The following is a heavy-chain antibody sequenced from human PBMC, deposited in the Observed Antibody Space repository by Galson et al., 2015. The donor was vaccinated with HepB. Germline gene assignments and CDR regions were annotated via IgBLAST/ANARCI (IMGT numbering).Heavy chain of an antibody. CDR2: ISSGGTR. CDR3: ARNPASYDYFSMDV. J-gene: IGHJ6*02. V-gene: IGHV3-48*01. CDR1: GLTFVSCS. Sequence: SLRLSCAPSGLTFVSCSMNWVRQAPGKGPEWVAYISSGGTRYYADSVKGRFIISRDNARNSLFLHMNRLRVEDTAVYYCARNPASYDYFSMDVWGQGTTVIVSS.